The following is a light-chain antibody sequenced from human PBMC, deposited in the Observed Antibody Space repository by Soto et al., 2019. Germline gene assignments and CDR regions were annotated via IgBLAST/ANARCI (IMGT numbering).Light chain of an antibody. CDR3: QQARRFPIT. CDR2: AAS. CDR1: QDISNW. J-gene: IGKJ5*01. Sequence: DIQMTQSPSSVSASVRDRVTISCRASQDISNWLAWYQQKPGEAPKFLIYAASNLQSGVPSKFSVSGSGTDFTLTISSLQPEDFAVYYCQQARRFPITFGQGTRLEIK. V-gene: IGKV1-12*01.